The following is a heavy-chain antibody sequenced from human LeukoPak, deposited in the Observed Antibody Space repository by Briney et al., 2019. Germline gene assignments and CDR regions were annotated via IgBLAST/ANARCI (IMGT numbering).Heavy chain of an antibody. Sequence: GASVKVSCKASGYTFTSYGISWVRQAPGQGLEWMGWISAYNGNTNYAQKLQGRVTMTTDTSTSTAYMELRSLRSDDTAVYYCARVLWGDSSGYYYAHYFDYWGQGTLVTVSS. CDR2: ISAYNGNT. V-gene: IGHV1-18*01. CDR3: ARVLWGDSSGYYYAHYFDY. J-gene: IGHJ4*02. CDR1: GYTFTSYG. D-gene: IGHD3-22*01.